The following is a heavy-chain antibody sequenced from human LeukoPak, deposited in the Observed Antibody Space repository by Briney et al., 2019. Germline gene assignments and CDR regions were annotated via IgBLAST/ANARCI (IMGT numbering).Heavy chain of an antibody. J-gene: IGHJ5*02. Sequence: PSQTLSLTCTVSGGSISSGGHYWSWIRQPAGKGLEWIGRIHSSGSTNCNPSLKSRVTISVDTSKNQFSLKLISVTAADTAVYHCARGPYFWGGFDWFDPWGQGTLVIVSS. CDR3: ARGPYFWGGFDWFDP. V-gene: IGHV4-61*02. D-gene: IGHD3-3*01. CDR1: GGSISSGGHY. CDR2: IHSSGST.